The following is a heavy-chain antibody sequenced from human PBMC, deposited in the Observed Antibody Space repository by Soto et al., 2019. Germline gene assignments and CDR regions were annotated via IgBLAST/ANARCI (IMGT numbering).Heavy chain of an antibody. CDR1: GFTFSSYS. CDR3: ARDLVNPDYVLWWYFDL. J-gene: IGHJ2*01. D-gene: IGHD4-17*01. CDR2: ISSSSSTI. Sequence: EVQLVESGGGLVQPGGSLRLSCAASGFTFSSYSMNWVRQAPGKGLEWVSYISSSSSTIYYADSVKGRFTISRDNAKNSLYLQMNSLRDEDTAVYYCARDLVNPDYVLWWYFDLWGRGTLVTVSS. V-gene: IGHV3-48*02.